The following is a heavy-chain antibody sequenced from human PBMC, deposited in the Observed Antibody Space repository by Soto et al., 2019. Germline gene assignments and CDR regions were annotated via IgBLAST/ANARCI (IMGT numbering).Heavy chain of an antibody. J-gene: IGHJ4*02. CDR3: ARHWVEPEIVVAVDY. D-gene: IGHD2-15*01. Sequence: QLQLQESGPGLVKPSETLSLTCTVSGGSISSSSHYWGWFRQPPGKGLEWIGSIYYRGRTYYNPSLKSRVTVSVDTSKRQFSLKLNSVTAADTAVYYCARHWVEPEIVVAVDYWGQGTLVTVSS. CDR2: IYYRGRT. V-gene: IGHV4-39*01. CDR1: GGSISSSSHY.